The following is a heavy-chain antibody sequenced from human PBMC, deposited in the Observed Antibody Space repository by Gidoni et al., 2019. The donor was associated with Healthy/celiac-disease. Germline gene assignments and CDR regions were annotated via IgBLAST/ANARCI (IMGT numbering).Heavy chain of an antibody. J-gene: IGHJ4*02. V-gene: IGHV3-21*01. CDR2: ISSSSSYI. Sequence: EVQLVESGGGLVKPGGSLRLSCAASGFTFSSYSMNWVRQAPGKGLEWVSSISSSSSYIYYADSVKGRFTISRDNAKNSLYLQMNSLRAEDTAVYYCARDRYYYDSSGYGYYFDYWGQGTLVTVSS. CDR3: ARDRYYYDSSGYGYYFDY. D-gene: IGHD3-22*01. CDR1: GFTFSSYS.